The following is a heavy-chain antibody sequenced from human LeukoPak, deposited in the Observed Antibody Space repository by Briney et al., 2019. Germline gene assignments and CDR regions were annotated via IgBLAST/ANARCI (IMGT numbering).Heavy chain of an antibody. Sequence: SETLSLTCTVSGGSISSGDYYWSWIRQPPGKGLEWIGYIYYSGSTYYNPSLKSRVTISVDTSKNHFSLKLTSVTAADTAVYYCARGTSYYGSGTYYSSLYFDYWGQGTLVTVSS. CDR2: IYYSGST. V-gene: IGHV4-30-4*01. CDR1: GGSISSGDYY. CDR3: ARGTSYYGSGTYYSSLYFDY. J-gene: IGHJ4*02. D-gene: IGHD3-10*01.